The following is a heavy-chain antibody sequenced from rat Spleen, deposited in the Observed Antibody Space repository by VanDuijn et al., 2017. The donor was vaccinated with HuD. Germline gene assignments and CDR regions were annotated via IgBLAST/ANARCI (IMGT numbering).Heavy chain of an antibody. J-gene: IGHJ2*01. V-gene: IGHV5S11*01. D-gene: IGHD1-9*01. CDR3: ARVVITPTRFDY. CDR1: GFTFSNYY. CDR2: ISTSGSRT. Sequence: EVQLVESGGGLVQPGRSMKLSCAASGFTFSNYYMAWVRQAPKKGLEWVATISTSGSRTYYPDSVKGRFTISKDNAKSSLYLQMNSLKSEETATYYCARVVITPTRFDYWGQGVMVTVSS.